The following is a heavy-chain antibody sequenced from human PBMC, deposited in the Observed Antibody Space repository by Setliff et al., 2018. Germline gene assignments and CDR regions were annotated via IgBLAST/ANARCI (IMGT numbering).Heavy chain of an antibody. V-gene: IGHV3-72*01. D-gene: IGHD3-3*01. CDR3: ARRGRPTSGYCPIDS. Sequence: GGSLRLSCEASGFTFSDHYMDWVRQAPGRGLEWVARSRDRINSYSTEYAASVKDRFIISRDNSKNSLFLQMNGLRSEDTAVYYCARRGRPTSGYCPIDSWGQGTLVTVSS. CDR2: SRDRINSYST. CDR1: GFTFSDHY. J-gene: IGHJ4*02.